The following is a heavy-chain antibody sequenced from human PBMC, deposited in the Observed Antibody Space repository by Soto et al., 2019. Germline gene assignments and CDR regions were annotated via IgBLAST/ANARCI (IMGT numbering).Heavy chain of an antibody. CDR2: IYYSGST. Sequence: QVQLQESGPGLVKPSETLSLTCTVSGGSISSYYWSWIRQPPGKGLEWIGYIYYSGSTNYNPSLKSRVTISVDTSKNQFSLKLSSVTAADTAVYYCAAGGSALEGAGGARYYYYYGMDVWGQGTTVTVSS. J-gene: IGHJ6*02. D-gene: IGHD2-15*01. V-gene: IGHV4-59*01. CDR1: GGSISSYY. CDR3: AAGGSALEGAGGARYYYYYGMDV.